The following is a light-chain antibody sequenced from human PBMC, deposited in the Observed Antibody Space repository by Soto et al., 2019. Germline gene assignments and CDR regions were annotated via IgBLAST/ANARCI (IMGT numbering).Light chain of an antibody. CDR3: QHYYSSPLT. CDR1: QSVLYSSNNKNY. V-gene: IGKV4-1*01. Sequence: DIVMTQSPDSLAVSLGERATINCKSSQSVLYSSNNKNYLAWYQQKPGQPPKLLIYWASTRESGVPDRFSGSGSETDFTLTISSPQAEDVAVYYCQHYYSSPLTFGGGTKVDIK. CDR2: WAS. J-gene: IGKJ4*01.